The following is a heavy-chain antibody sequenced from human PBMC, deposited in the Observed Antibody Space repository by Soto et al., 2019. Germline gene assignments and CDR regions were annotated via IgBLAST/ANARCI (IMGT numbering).Heavy chain of an antibody. CDR3: ARDLGSCSSTSRRPFGY. Sequence: QVQLRESGPGLVKTSGTLSLTCAVSGGSISTITWWGWVRQPPGKGLQWIGEIYHSGSTNYNPSPKSRVTISVDKSKNQFSLELSSVTAAYTAVYYCARDLGSCSSTSRRPFGYWGQGTLVTVSS. J-gene: IGHJ4*02. D-gene: IGHD2-2*03. CDR2: IYHSGST. V-gene: IGHV4-4*02. CDR1: GGSISTITW.